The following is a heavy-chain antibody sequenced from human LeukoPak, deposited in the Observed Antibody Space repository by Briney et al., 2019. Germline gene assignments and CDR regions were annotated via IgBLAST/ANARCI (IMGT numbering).Heavy chain of an antibody. CDR3: ARADCSGGSCHFDF. CDR2: ISYDGSNK. D-gene: IGHD2-15*01. J-gene: IGHJ4*02. V-gene: IGHV3-30-3*01. CDR1: GFTFSSYA. Sequence: PGRSLRLSCAASGFTFSSYAMHWVRQAPGKGLEWVAVISYDGSNKYYADSVKGRFTISRDNSKNTLYLQMNSLRAEDTAVYYCARADCSGGSCHFDFWGQGTLVTVSS.